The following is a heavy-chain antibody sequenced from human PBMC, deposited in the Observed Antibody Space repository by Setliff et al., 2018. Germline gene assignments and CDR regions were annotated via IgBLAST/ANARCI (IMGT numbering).Heavy chain of an antibody. Sequence: GESLKISCAASGFTFSSYWMSWVRQAPGKGLEWAANIKQDGSEKYYVDSVKGRFTISRDNAKNSLYLQMNSLRAEDTAVYYCARGSSSYDYWGQGTLVTSPQ. V-gene: IGHV3-7*01. CDR3: ARGSSSYDY. CDR1: GFTFSSYW. D-gene: IGHD6-6*01. J-gene: IGHJ4*02. CDR2: IKQDGSEK.